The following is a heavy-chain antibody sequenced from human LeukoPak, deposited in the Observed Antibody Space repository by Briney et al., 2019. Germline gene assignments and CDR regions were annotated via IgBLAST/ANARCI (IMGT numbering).Heavy chain of an antibody. V-gene: IGHV4-59*01. CDR1: GGSISSYC. J-gene: IGHJ5*02. CDR2: IYYSGST. Sequence: KPSETLSLTCTVSGGSISSYCWSWIRQPPGKGLEWIGYIYYSGSTNYNPSLKSRVTISVDTSKNQFSLKLSSVTAADTAVYYCAGQPLTAYNWFDPWGQGTLVTDSS. CDR3: AGQPLTAYNWFDP.